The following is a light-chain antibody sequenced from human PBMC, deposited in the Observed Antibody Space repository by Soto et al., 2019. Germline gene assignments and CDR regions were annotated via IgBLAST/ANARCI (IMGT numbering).Light chain of an antibody. V-gene: IGLV2-14*03. CDR3: SSYTSTMTNV. CDR2: DVV. J-gene: IGLJ1*01. Sequence: QSVLTQPSSVSGSPGRSITISCTGTSSDVGGFNSVSWYQLRPGTAPKLILYDVVDRPSGVSYRFSGSKSGNTASLTISGLQAADEADYFCSSYTSTMTNVFGSGTKVTLL. CDR1: SSDVGGFNS.